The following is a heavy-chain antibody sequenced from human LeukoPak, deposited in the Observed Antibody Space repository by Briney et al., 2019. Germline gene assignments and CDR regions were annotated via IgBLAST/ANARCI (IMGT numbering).Heavy chain of an antibody. V-gene: IGHV4-39*01. D-gene: IGHD1-26*01. Sequence: SETLSLTCTVSGGSIGSSGSYWGWIRQPPGKGLELIGSIYYSGSTYYNPSLKSRVIISVDASKNQFSLRLSSVTAADTAVYYCARNTQGATSYFDYWGQGTLVTVSS. CDR2: IYYSGST. CDR3: ARNTQGATSYFDY. J-gene: IGHJ4*02. CDR1: GGSIGSSGSY.